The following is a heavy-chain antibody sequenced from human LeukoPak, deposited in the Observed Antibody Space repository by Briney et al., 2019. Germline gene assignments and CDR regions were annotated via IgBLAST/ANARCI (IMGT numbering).Heavy chain of an antibody. CDR2: IYSSGSA. V-gene: IGHV4-59*08. J-gene: IGHJ4*02. D-gene: IGHD5-12*01. Sequence: PSETLSLTCTVSGGSISPYYWSWIRQSPGKGLEWIGYIYSSGSANYNPALKSRVTISVDTSKNQFSLKLSSVTAADTAVYYCARMGGYSGYATHWVQGTLVTVSS. CDR1: GGSISPYY. CDR3: ARMGGYSGYATH.